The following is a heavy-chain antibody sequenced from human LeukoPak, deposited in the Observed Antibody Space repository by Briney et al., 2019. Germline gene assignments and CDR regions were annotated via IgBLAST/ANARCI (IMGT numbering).Heavy chain of an antibody. J-gene: IGHJ4*02. CDR1: GFTFDDYT. D-gene: IGHD1-26*01. CDR2: ISWDGGST. Sequence: PGRSLRLSCAASGFTFDDYTMHWVRQAPGKGLEWVSLISWDGGSTYYADSVKGRFTISRDNSKNSLYLQMNSLRTEDTALYYCAKGSGREWDPLDYWGQGTLVTVSS. V-gene: IGHV3-43*01. CDR3: AKGSGREWDPLDY.